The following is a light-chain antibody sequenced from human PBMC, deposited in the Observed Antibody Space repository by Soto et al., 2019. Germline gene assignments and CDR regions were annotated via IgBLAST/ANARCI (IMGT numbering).Light chain of an antibody. CDR2: GNS. V-gene: IGLV1-40*01. CDR1: SSNIGAGYD. Sequence: QSVLTQPPSVSGAPGQRVTISCTGSSSNIGAGYDVHWYQQVPGTAPKLLIYGNSIRPSGVPDRFSGSKSGTSASLAITGLQAEDEADYYCSSYAGSNMVVFGGGTKVTVL. J-gene: IGLJ2*01. CDR3: SSYAGSNMVV.